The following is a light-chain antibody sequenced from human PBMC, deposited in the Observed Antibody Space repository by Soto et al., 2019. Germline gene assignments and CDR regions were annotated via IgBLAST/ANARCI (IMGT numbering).Light chain of an antibody. CDR1: QSLRNTY. CDR2: GVF. CDR3: QQYDDRPRT. Sequence: IVLTQSPGTLSLSPGERATLSCRASQSLRNTYLSWYQQKPGQAPRLLIYGVFSRATGVPDRFSGGGSGTDFTLTISRVEHEDFAVYYCQQYDDRPRTFGQGTKVAIK. V-gene: IGKV3-20*01. J-gene: IGKJ1*01.